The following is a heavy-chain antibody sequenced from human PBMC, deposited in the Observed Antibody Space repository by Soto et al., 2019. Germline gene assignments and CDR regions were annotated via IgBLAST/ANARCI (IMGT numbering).Heavy chain of an antibody. CDR1: GYTFTSYG. V-gene: IGHV1-18*01. CDR2: ISVYNGNT. D-gene: IGHD3-22*01. J-gene: IGHJ4*02. CDR3: ARDRTRSYYDSGGYYRTYYFDY. Sequence: ASVKVSCKASGYTFTSYGISWVRQAPGQGLEWMGWISVYNGNTNYAQKVQGRVTMTTDTSTSTAYMELRSLRSDDTAVYYCARDRTRSYYDSGGYYRTYYFDYWGQGTLVTVSS.